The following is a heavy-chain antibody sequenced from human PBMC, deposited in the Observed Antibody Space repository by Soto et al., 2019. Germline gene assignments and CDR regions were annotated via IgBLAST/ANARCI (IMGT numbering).Heavy chain of an antibody. CDR3: ARQSGRFGLAGAVIVS. CDR1: AGSISDSIYY. J-gene: IGHJ5*02. Sequence: QLQLQESGPGRVQPSETLSVICSVSAGSISDSIYYWGWVHQPPGKGLEWIGSIYDSGTTFYNPSLKRRATLGVDTSKNLFTPKLNSVTATDTAVYYCARQSGRFGLAGAVIVSWGQGTLVAVSS. D-gene: IGHD6-19*01. CDR2: IYDSGTT. V-gene: IGHV4-39*01.